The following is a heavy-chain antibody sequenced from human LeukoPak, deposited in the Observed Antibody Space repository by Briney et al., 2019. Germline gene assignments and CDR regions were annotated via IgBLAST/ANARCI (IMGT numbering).Heavy chain of an antibody. CDR3: AKSSGTDYYGSGSYPDY. Sequence: GGSLRLSCAASGFTFSSYGMHWVRQAPGKGLEWVAFIRHDGSNKYYADSVKGRFTISRDNSKNTLYLQMNSLRAEDTAVYYCAKSSGTDYYGSGSYPDYWGQGTLVTVSS. J-gene: IGHJ4*02. CDR2: IRHDGSNK. D-gene: IGHD3-10*01. CDR1: GFTFSSYG. V-gene: IGHV3-30*02.